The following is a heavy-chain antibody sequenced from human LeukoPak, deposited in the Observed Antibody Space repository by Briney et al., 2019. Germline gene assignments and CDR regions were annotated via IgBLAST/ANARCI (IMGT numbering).Heavy chain of an antibody. D-gene: IGHD1-26*01. V-gene: IGHV3-7*01. CDR2: IKHDGSEK. CDR1: GFTFSSYW. CDR3: ARDRYRGSYDY. Sequence: GGSLRLSCAASGFTFSSYWMSWVRQAPGKGLEWVANIKHDGSEKYYVDSVKGRFTISRDNAQNSLYLQMNSLRAEDTAVYYCARDRYRGSYDYWGQGTLVTVSS. J-gene: IGHJ4*02.